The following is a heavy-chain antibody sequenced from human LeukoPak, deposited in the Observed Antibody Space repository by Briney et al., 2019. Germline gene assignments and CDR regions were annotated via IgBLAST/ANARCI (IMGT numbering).Heavy chain of an antibody. J-gene: IGHJ6*02. CDR2: INSDGSTT. Sequence: GGSLRLSCAASGFTFSSYWMHWVRQAPGKGLVWVSRINSDGSTTTYADSVKGRFTISRDNAKNTLYLQLNSLRAEDTAVYYCATPIGHDYGDYGWNEGMDVWGQGTTVTVSS. V-gene: IGHV3-74*01. CDR3: ATPIGHDYGDYGWNEGMDV. CDR1: GFTFSSYW. D-gene: IGHD4-17*01.